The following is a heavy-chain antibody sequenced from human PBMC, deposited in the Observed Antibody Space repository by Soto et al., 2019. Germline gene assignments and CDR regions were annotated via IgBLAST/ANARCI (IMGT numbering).Heavy chain of an antibody. J-gene: IGHJ4*02. CDR2: IYNGGST. CDR1: GDSVSSVGFH. CDR3: ARAPVGLDTISYFDY. D-gene: IGHD3-3*01. Sequence: LSLTCTVSGDSVSSVGFHWAWLRRPPGKGLEWIGYIYNGGSTYYRPSLESRMHMSPDATRNHYSLRLTSVTAADTAVYFCARAPVGLDTISYFDYWGQGKLVTVSS. V-gene: IGHV4-30-4*01.